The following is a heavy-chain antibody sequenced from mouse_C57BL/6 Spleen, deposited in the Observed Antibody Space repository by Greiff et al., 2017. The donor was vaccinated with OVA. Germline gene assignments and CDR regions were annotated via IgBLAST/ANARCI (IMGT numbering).Heavy chain of an antibody. CDR1: GYTFTSYW. J-gene: IGHJ1*03. CDR2: IYPGSGST. Sequence: QVQLQQPGAELVKPGASVKMSCKASGYTFTSYWITWVKQRPGQGLEWIGDIYPGSGSTNYNEKFKSKATLTVDTSSSTAYMQLSSLTSEDSAVYYCARRTGIYYDYDRYFDVWGTGTTVTVSS. D-gene: IGHD2-4*01. V-gene: IGHV1-55*01. CDR3: ARRTGIYYDYDRYFDV.